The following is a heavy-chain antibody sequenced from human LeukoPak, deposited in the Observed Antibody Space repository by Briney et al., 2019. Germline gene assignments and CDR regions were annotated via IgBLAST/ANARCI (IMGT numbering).Heavy chain of an antibody. J-gene: IGHJ1*01. V-gene: IGHV1-8*01. D-gene: IGHD2-2*01. Sequence: GASVKVSCKASGYTFTSYDINWVRQATGQGLEWMGWMNPNSGNTGYAQKFQGRVTMTRNISISTAYLELSSLTSEDTALYYCAIVPPGYCSSASCYAWKAEYFQHWGQGTLVTVSS. CDR1: GYTFTSYD. CDR3: AIVPPGYCSSASCYAWKAEYFQH. CDR2: MNPNSGNT.